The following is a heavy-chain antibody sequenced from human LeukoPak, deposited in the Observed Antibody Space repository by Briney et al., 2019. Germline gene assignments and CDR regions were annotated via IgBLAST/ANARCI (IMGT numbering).Heavy chain of an antibody. CDR1: GGSFSGYY. D-gene: IGHD3-22*01. CDR2: INHSGST. V-gene: IGHV4-34*01. Sequence: SETLSLTCAVYGGSFSGYYWSWIRQPPGKGLEWIGEINHSGSTNYNPSLKSRVTISVDTSKNQFSPKLSSVTAADTAVYYCARGDYYDSSGFSSGDAFDIWGQGTMVTVSS. CDR3: ARGDYYDSSGFSSGDAFDI. J-gene: IGHJ3*02.